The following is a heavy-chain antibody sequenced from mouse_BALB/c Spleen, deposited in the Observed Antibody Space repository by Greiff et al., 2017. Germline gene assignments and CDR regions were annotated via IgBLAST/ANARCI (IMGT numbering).Heavy chain of an antibody. CDR3: ARGGYDSDSDY. D-gene: IGHD2-3*01. Sequence: QVQLQQSGAELVKPGASVKMSCKASGYTFTSYNMHWVKQTPGQGLEWIGAIYPGNGDTSYNQKFKGKATLTADKSSSTAYMQLSSLTSEDSAVYYCARGGYDSDSDYWGQGTTLTVSS. J-gene: IGHJ2*01. V-gene: IGHV1-12*01. CDR2: IYPGNGDT. CDR1: GYTFTSYN.